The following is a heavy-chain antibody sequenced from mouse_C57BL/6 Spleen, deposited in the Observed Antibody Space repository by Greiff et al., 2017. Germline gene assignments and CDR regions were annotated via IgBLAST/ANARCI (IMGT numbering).Heavy chain of an antibody. D-gene: IGHD4-1*01. CDR2: IYPGNSDT. J-gene: IGHJ2*01. CDR1: GYTFTSYW. CDR3: TRRDWVNLDY. Sequence: VQLQQSGTVLARPGASVKMSCKTSGYTFTSYWMHWVKQRPGQGLEWLGAIYPGNSDTSYNQKFKGKAKLTAVTSTSTAYMELSSLTNEDSAVYYCTRRDWVNLDYWGQGTTLAVSS. V-gene: IGHV1-5*01.